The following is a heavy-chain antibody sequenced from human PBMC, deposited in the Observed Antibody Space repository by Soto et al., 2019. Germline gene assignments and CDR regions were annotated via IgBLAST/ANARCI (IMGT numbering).Heavy chain of an antibody. V-gene: IGHV4-30-2*01. CDR1: GGSISSGGYS. CDR3: ASGHYYGSGSYTVRYYYGMDV. Sequence: SETLSLTCAVSGGSISSGGYSWSWIRQPPGKGLEWIGYIYHSGSTYYNPSLKSRVTISVDRSKNQFSLKLSSVTAADTAVYYCASGHYYGSGSYTVRYYYGMDVWGQGTTVTVSS. J-gene: IGHJ6*02. D-gene: IGHD3-10*01. CDR2: IYHSGST.